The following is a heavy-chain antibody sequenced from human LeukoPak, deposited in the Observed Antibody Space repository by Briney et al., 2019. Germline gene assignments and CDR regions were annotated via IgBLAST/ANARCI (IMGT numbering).Heavy chain of an antibody. J-gene: IGHJ4*02. V-gene: IGHV3-21*01. CDR1: GFTFSSYS. CDR2: ISSSSSYI. D-gene: IGHD1-26*01. Sequence: GGSLRLSCAASGFTFSSYSMNWVRQAPGKGLEWGSSISSSSSYIYYADSVKGRFTISRDNAKNSLYLQMNSLRAEDTAVYHCARGVVGATPYFDYWGQGTLVTVSS. CDR3: ARGVVGATPYFDY.